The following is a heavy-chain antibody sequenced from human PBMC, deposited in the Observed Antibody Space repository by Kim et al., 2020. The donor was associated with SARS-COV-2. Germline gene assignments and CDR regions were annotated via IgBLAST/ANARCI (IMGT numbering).Heavy chain of an antibody. CDR3: ARRGSGYGVDF. CDR1: GYTYSTYW. D-gene: IGHD3-22*01. Sequence: GESLKISCKGSGYTYSTYWIGWVRQRPGKGLEWMGIIHPGDSETRYSPSFEGQVSFSVDRSIHTAYQQWTSLKTSDTAMYCCARRGSGYGVDFWGQGTLVTLPT. V-gene: IGHV5-51*01. J-gene: IGHJ4*02. CDR2: IHPGDSET.